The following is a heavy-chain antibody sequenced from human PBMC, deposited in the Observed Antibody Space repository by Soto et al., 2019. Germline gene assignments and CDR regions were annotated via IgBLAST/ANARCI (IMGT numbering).Heavy chain of an antibody. CDR1: GGSISRYY. J-gene: IGHJ3*02. CDR3: AGGDYYDSSGYYVAFDI. D-gene: IGHD3-22*01. V-gene: IGHV4-59*01. CDR2: IYYSGST. Sequence: SETLSLTCTVSGGSISRYYWSWIRQPPGKGLEWIGYIYYSGSTNYNPSLKSRVTISVDTSKNQFSLKLSSVTAADTAVYYCAGGDYYDSSGYYVAFDIWGQGTMVTVSS.